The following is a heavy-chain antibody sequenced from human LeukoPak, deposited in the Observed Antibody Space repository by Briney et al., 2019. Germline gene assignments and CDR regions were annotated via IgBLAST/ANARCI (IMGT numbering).Heavy chain of an antibody. CDR3: ARDQHRYSSGDGY. CDR2: ISSSSSYI. CDR1: GFTFDDYA. V-gene: IGHV3-21*01. J-gene: IGHJ4*02. Sequence: PGGSQRLSCAASGFTFDDYAMHWVRQAPGNGLEWVSSISSSSSYIYYADSVKGRFTISRDNAKNSLYLQMNSLRAEDTAVYYCARDQHRYSSGDGYWGQGTLVTVSS. D-gene: IGHD6-19*01.